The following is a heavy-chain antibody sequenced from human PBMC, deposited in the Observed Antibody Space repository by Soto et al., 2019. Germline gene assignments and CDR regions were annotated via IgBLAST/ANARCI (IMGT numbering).Heavy chain of an antibody. CDR2: IYQTGST. V-gene: IGHV4-4*02. CDR1: GGSIRTINW. CDR3: ARLSRRAAFGMDV. D-gene: IGHD3-16*01. J-gene: IGHJ6*02. Sequence: QVELQEARPRLVKPSGTLSLTCAVSGGSIRTINWWPWVRQPPGKGLDWIGEIYQTGSTSYNPSLESRVTISIDTSKTHFCLKLRSVTSADTAVYYCARLSRRAAFGMDVWGQWTTFTVSS.